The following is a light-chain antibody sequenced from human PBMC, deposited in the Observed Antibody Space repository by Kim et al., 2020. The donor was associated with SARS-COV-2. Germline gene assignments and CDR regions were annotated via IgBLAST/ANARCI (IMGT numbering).Light chain of an antibody. Sequence: SYELTQPLSVSVALGQTARITCGGNNIGSKNVHWYQQKPGQAPVLVIYRDGDRPSGIPERFSGFNSGNTATLNISRAQAGDEADYNCQLWDSLPVVFGGG. CDR2: RDG. V-gene: IGLV3-9*01. CDR3: QLWDSLPVV. CDR1: NIGSKN. J-gene: IGLJ2*01.